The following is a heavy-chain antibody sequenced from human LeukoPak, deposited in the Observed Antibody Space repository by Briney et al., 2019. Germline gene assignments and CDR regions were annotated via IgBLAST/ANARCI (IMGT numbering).Heavy chain of an antibody. V-gene: IGHV4-61*02. Sequence: PSETLSLTCTVSGGSISSGSYYWSWIRQPAGKGLEWIGRIYTSGSTNYNPSLKSRATISVDTSKNQFSLKLSSVTAADTAVYYCARETIPEGLDYWGQGTLVTVSS. CDR3: ARETIPEGLDY. J-gene: IGHJ4*02. D-gene: IGHD3-3*01. CDR2: IYTSGST. CDR1: GGSISSGSYY.